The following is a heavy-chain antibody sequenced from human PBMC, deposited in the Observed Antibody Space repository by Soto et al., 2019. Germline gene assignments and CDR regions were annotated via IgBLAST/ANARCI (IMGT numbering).Heavy chain of an antibody. CDR3: ARGARGGYFDY. V-gene: IGHV4-34*01. CDR1: GGSFSGYY. CDR2: MNHSGST. Sequence: QVQLQQWGAGLLKPSETLSLTCAVYGGSFSGYYWSWIRQPPGKGLEWIGEMNHSGSTNYNPSLKGRVTISVDTSKNHFSLELSAVTAAGTAVYYCARGARGGYFDYWGQGTLVTVSS. D-gene: IGHD3-16*01. J-gene: IGHJ4*02.